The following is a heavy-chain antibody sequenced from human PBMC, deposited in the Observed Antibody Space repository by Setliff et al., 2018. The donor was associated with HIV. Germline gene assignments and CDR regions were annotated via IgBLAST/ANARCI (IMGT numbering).Heavy chain of an antibody. CDR3: VGHYYDPLTGYYVWFFDV. D-gene: IGHD3-9*01. V-gene: IGHV3-15*05. Sequence: PGGSLRLSCETSGFIFTNAWMSWVRQSPRKGLEWLARIKSRSDGGTTSYAAPVKDRFTISRDDSRNTLYLQMNSMKSDDTATYYCVGHYYDPLTGYYVWFFDVWGRGTLGTVS. CDR1: GFIFTNAW. J-gene: IGHJ2*01. CDR2: IKSRSDGGTT.